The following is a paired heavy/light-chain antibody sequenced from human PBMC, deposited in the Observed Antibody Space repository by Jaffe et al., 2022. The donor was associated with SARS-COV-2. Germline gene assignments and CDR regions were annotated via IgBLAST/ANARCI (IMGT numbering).Light chain of an antibody. J-gene: IGLJ3*02. V-gene: IGLV8-61*01. CDR2: TTS. CDR3: VLYMSSGIWV. Sequence: QTVVTQEPSFSVSPGGTVILTCGLSSGSVSPSYYPSWYQQTPGQAPRTLIYTTSTRSSGVPDRFSGSILGNKAALTITGAQADDESDYYCVLYMSSGIWVFGGGTKLTVL. CDR1: SGSVSPSYY.
Heavy chain of an antibody. CDR2: IHHSGST. CDR3: ARFYLDRGVITT. Sequence: QVQLQESGPGLVKPSETLSLTCTVSGYSISSYYWGWIRQPPGKGLEWIGSIHHSGSTYYNPSLKSRVTISVDTSKNQFSLKVNSVTAADTAVYYCARFYLDRGVITTWGQGTLVTVSS. D-gene: IGHD3-10*01. V-gene: IGHV4-38-2*02. J-gene: IGHJ5*02. CDR1: GYSISSYY.